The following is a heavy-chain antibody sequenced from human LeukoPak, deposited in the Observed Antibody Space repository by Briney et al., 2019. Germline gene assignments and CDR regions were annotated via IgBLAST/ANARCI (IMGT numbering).Heavy chain of an antibody. Sequence: GASVKVSCKASGYTFTGYYMHWVRQAPGQGLEWMGWNNPNRGGTNYAQKFQGRVTMTRDTSINTAYMELSRLRSDDTAVYYCAREPSDMGVPGDYWGQGTLVTVSS. D-gene: IGHD2-15*01. V-gene: IGHV1-2*02. CDR3: AREPSDMGVPGDY. CDR2: NNPNRGGT. CDR1: GYTFTGYY. J-gene: IGHJ4*02.